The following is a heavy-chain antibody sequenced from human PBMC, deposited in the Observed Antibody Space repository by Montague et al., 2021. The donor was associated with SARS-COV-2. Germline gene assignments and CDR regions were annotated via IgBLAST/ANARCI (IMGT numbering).Heavy chain of an antibody. CDR2: IPYSGST. Sequence: SETLSLTCTVSGGSISSYYWSWIRQPPGRGPQWIGYIPYSGSTNYNPSLKSRVTISVDTSKNHFTLKLSSVTAADTAVYYCARFPTSYYYDSKAAPATPDAFDIWGQGTMVTVSS. D-gene: IGHD3-22*01. V-gene: IGHV4-59*08. CDR3: ARFPTSYYYDSKAAPATPDAFDI. CDR1: GGSISSYY. J-gene: IGHJ3*02.